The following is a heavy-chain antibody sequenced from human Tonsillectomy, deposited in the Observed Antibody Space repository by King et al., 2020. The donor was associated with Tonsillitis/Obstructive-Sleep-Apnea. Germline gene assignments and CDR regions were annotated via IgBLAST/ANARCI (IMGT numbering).Heavy chain of an antibody. V-gene: IGHV3-49*04. CDR1: GFNFGDFA. Sequence: VQLVESGGGLVQPGRSLRLSCTASGFNFGDFAMSWVRQAPGKGLEWVGFIRSKVYGGTTEHAASVKGRFTISRDDSKSIAYLQMNSLKTEDTAVYYCTRGKFDYGSSTFYYWGQGTLVTVSS. D-gene: IGHD4-17*01. J-gene: IGHJ4*02. CDR2: IRSKVYGGTT. CDR3: TRGKFDYGSSTFYY.